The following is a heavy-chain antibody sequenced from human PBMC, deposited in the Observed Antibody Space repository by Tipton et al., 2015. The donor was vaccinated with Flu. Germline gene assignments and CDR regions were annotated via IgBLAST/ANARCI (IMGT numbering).Heavy chain of an antibody. CDR2: MNPNSGNT. V-gene: IGHV1-8*02. Sequence: QVQLVQSGAEVKKPGASVKVSCKASGYTFTGYYMHWVRQATGQGLEWMGWMNPNSGNTGYAQKFQGRVTMTRNTSISTAYMELSSLRSEDTAVYYCARSAVGATPTYYFDYWGQGTLVTVSS. D-gene: IGHD1-26*01. CDR1: GYTFTGYY. J-gene: IGHJ4*02. CDR3: ARSAVGATPTYYFDY.